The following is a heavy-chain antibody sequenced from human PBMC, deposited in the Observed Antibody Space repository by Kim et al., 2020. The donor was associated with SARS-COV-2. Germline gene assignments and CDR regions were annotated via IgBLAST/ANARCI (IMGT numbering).Heavy chain of an antibody. D-gene: IGHD1-1*01. CDR1: GGSISRSNYH. J-gene: IGHJ5*01. V-gene: IGHV4-39*01. CDR3: ARPAMSGIGGVGWFDY. CDR2: VYYSGST. Sequence: SETLSLTCTVSGGSISRSNYHWGWIRQPPGKGLEWIGSVYYSGSTFYNPSLKSRVTISVDTSENQLSLKLTSVTAADTAVYYCARPAMSGIGGVGWFDY.